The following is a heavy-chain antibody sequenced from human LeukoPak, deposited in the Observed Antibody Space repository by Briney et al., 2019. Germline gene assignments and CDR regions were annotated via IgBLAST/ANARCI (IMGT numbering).Heavy chain of an antibody. Sequence: GGSLRLSCAASGFTFSTSGLGWVRQAPGKGLEWVGFIRSKAYGGTTEYAASVKGRFTISRDDSKSIAYLQMNSLKTEDTAVYYCTRDRFGGYCSSTSCYEGYYFDYWGQGTLVTVSS. D-gene: IGHD2-2*01. CDR3: TRDRFGGYCSSTSCYEGYYFDY. V-gene: IGHV3-49*04. CDR1: GFTFSTSG. J-gene: IGHJ4*02. CDR2: IRSKAYGGTT.